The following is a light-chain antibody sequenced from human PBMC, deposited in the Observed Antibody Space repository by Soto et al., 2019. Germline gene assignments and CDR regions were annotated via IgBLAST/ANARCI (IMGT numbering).Light chain of an antibody. CDR2: SVS. V-gene: IGKV3-20*01. Sequence: EIVLTQSPGTLSSSPGERATLSCRASQNVNNNYIAWYQQKPGLAPRLLIYSVSRRATGVPDRFSGSGSGAAFTLTITGLEPADFAVYFCQQFGSTPLTFGGGTKLEI. CDR1: QNVNNNY. CDR3: QQFGSTPLT. J-gene: IGKJ4*01.